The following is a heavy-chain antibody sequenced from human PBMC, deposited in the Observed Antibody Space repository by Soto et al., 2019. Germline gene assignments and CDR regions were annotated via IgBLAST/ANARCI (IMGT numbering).Heavy chain of an antibody. CDR1: GGSISSGGYS. J-gene: IGHJ4*02. Sequence: QLQLQESGSGLVKPSQTLSLTCAVSGGSISSGGYSWGWIRQPPGKGLEWIGYIYHSGSTYYNPSLKSRVTISVDRSKNQFSLKLSSVTAADTAVYYCVRLRGSYFDYWGQGTLVTVSS. CDR3: VRLRGSYFDY. D-gene: IGHD1-26*01. CDR2: IYHSGST. V-gene: IGHV4-30-2*01.